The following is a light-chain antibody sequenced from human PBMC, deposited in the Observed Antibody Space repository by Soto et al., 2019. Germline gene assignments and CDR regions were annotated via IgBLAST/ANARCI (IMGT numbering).Light chain of an antibody. CDR3: QQYGSLGT. J-gene: IGKJ1*01. CDR2: CAS. CDR1: QSVSSSY. Sequence: EIVLTQSPGTLSLSPGERATLSCRASQSVSSSYLAWYQQKPGQAPRLLIYCASSRATGIPDRFSGSGSGTDFTRTISRLEPEDFAVYYCQQYGSLGTFGQGTKVEIK. V-gene: IGKV3-20*01.